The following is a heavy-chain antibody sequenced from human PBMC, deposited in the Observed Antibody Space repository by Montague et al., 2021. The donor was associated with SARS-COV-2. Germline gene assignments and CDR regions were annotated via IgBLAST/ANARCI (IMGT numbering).Heavy chain of an antibody. CDR1: GFTFSNYW. CDR3: AREISGGDFDC. J-gene: IGHJ4*02. V-gene: IGHV3-7*03. D-gene: IGHD3-10*01. CDR2: IKKDGREK. Sequence: SLRLSCAASGFTFSNYWMSWARQAPGKGPEWVAHIKKDGREKYYLDSVKGRFTISRDNAKNALFLQVNSLRVEDTAVYYCAREISGGDFDCWGQGTLVTVSS.